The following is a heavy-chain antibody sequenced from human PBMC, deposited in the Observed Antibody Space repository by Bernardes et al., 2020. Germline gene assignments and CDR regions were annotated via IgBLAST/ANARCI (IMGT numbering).Heavy chain of an antibody. CDR2: IVGSGGP. CDR3: AKDYVANDGLWDFDY. CDR1: GFTFSRFA. J-gene: IGHJ4*02. V-gene: IGHV3-23*01. D-gene: IGHD1-26*01. Sequence: GGSLRVCCAASGFTFSRFAMSWVRQAPGKGLEWISGIVGSGGPHYADSVMGRFTISRDNSQNMIFLQMNSLRGEDSAVYYCAKDYVANDGLWDFDYWGQGTLVTVSS.